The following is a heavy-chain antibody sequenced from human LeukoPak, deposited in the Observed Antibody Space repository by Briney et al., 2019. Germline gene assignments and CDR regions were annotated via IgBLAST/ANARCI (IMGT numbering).Heavy chain of an antibody. CDR2: IYYSGST. Sequence: PSETLSLTCTVSGGSISSSSYYWGWIRQPPGKGLEWIGSIYYSGSTYYNPSLKSRVTISVDTSKNQLSLKLSSVTAADTAVYYCARDRGYCSGGSCYYFDYWGQGTLVTVSS. CDR1: GGSISSSSYY. D-gene: IGHD2-15*01. CDR3: ARDRGYCSGGSCYYFDY. J-gene: IGHJ4*02. V-gene: IGHV4-39*07.